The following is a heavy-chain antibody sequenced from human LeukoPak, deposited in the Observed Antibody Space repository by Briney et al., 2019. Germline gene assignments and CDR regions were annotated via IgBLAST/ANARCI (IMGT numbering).Heavy chain of an antibody. CDR2: ISGSGGST. CDR3: AKEYSSSWYHFDF. J-gene: IGHJ4*02. D-gene: IGHD6-13*01. V-gene: IGHV3-23*01. CDR1: GFTFSSYA. Sequence: GGSLRPSCAASGFTFSSYAMSWVRQAPGKGLEWVSAISGSGGSTYYADSVKGRFTISRDNAKNTLYLQTNSLRAEDTAIYYCAKEYSSSWYHFDFWGQGTLVTVSS.